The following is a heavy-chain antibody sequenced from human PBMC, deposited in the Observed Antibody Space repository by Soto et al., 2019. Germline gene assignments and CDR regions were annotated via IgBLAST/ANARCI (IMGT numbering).Heavy chain of an antibody. D-gene: IGHD3-22*01. V-gene: IGHV1-69*01. J-gene: IGHJ4*02. CDR3: ARDRERYYYDSSGYLPYSFDS. CDR2: IIPNFGTA. CDR1: GGTFSSYA. Sequence: QVQLVQSGAEVKKPGSSVKVSCKASGGTFSSYAISWVRQAPGQGLEWMGGIIPNFGTANYAQKFQGRVTITADESTSTAYMELSSLRSEDTAVYYCARDRERYYYDSSGYLPYSFDSWGQGTLVTVSS.